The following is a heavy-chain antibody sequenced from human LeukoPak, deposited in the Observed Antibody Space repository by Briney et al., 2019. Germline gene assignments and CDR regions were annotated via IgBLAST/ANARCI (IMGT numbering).Heavy chain of an antibody. Sequence: ASVKVSCKVSGYTLTELSMHWVRQAPGKGLEWMGGFVPEDGETIYAQKFQGRVTMTEDTSTDTAYMELSSLRSEDTAVYYCATIYGLWFGEGDAFDIWGQGTMVTVSS. CDR1: GYTLTELS. V-gene: IGHV1-24*01. CDR2: FVPEDGET. D-gene: IGHD3-10*01. CDR3: ATIYGLWFGEGDAFDI. J-gene: IGHJ3*02.